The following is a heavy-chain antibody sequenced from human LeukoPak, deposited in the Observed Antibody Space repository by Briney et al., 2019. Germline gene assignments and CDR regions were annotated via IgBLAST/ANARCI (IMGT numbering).Heavy chain of an antibody. CDR1: GFTFSSYG. CDR2: IRHDGSNK. D-gene: IGHD2-2*01. Sequence: GGSLRLSCAASGFTFSSYGMHWVRQAPGKGLEWVAFIRHDGSNKYYADSVKGRFTISRDNSKHTLYLQMNSPRAGDTAVYYCAREPPIVVVPAAMDARFDYYYYMDVWGKGTTVTISS. J-gene: IGHJ6*03. V-gene: IGHV3-30*02. CDR3: AREPPIVVVPAAMDARFDYYYYMDV.